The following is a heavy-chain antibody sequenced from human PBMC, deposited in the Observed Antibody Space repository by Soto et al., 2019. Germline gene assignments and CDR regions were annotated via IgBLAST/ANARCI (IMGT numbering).Heavy chain of an antibody. CDR3: AHTVSVPAARDAFDI. Sequence: QITLKESGPTLVKPTQTLTLTCTFSGFSLSTSGVGVGWIRQPPGKALEWLALIYWDDDKRYSPSLKSRLTITKDTSNNQVVLTMTNMDPVDTATYYCAHTVSVPAARDAFDIWGQGTMVTVSS. CDR2: IYWDDDK. CDR1: GFSLSTSGVG. V-gene: IGHV2-5*02. J-gene: IGHJ3*02. D-gene: IGHD2-2*01.